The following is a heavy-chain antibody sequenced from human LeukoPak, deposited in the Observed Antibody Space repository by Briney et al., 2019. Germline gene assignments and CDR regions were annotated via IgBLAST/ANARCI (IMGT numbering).Heavy chain of an antibody. CDR1: GGTFISYA. Sequence: GSSVKVSCKASGGTFISYAISWVRQAPGQGLEWMGGIIPIFGTANYAQKFQGRVTITADESTSTAYMELSSLRSEDTAVYYCAMFPYYYYYYMDVWGKGTTVTVSS. CDR3: AMFPYYYYYYMDV. V-gene: IGHV1-69*01. CDR2: IIPIFGTA. J-gene: IGHJ6*03. D-gene: IGHD3-10*02.